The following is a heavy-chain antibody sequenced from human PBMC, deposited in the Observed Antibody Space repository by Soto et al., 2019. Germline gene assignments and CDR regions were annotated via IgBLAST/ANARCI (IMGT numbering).Heavy chain of an antibody. V-gene: IGHV3-15*01. J-gene: IGHJ6*02. Sequence: KPGGSLRLSCAASGFTFSNAWMSWVRQAPGKGLEWVGRIKSKTDGGTTDYAAPVKGRFTISRDDSKNTLYLQMNSLKTEDTAVYYCTTGHERYYDFWSGYYTEPSYYYGMDVWGQGTTVTVSS. CDR2: IKSKTDGGTT. CDR3: TTGHERYYDFWSGYYTEPSYYYGMDV. D-gene: IGHD3-3*01. CDR1: GFTFSNAW.